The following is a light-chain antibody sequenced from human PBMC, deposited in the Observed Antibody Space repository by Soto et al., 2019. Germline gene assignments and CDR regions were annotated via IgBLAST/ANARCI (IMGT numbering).Light chain of an antibody. CDR2: EVN. CDR3: TSYAGGNNV. J-gene: IGLJ1*01. V-gene: IGLV2-8*01. CDR1: SSDVGAYNY. Sequence: QSALTQPPSASGSPGQSVTISCSGTSSDVGAYNYVSWYQQHPGKVPKLMVYEVNKRPSGVTDRFSGSKSGNTASLTVSGIKDEDEADYSCTSYAGGNNVFGTGTKLTVL.